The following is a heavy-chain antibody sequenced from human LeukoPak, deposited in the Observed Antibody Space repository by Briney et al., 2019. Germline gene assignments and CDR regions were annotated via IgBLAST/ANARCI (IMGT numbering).Heavy chain of an antibody. CDR3: ARDFGPYGMDV. CDR1: GFSFSSSW. Sequence: GGSLRLSCAASGFSFSSSWMHWVRQAPGTGLVWVSRINSDGCTTNYADSVKGRFTISRDNAMSTLYLQMNSLRAEDTAVYYCARDFGPYGMDVWGQGTTVTVSS. CDR2: INSDGCTT. D-gene: IGHD3-16*01. J-gene: IGHJ6*02. V-gene: IGHV3-74*01.